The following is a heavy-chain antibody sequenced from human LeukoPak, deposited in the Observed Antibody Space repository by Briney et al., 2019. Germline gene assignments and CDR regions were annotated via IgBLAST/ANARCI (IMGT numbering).Heavy chain of an antibody. CDR1: GFTFSSYW. D-gene: IGHD6-13*01. J-gene: IGHJ4*02. CDR3: ARGSSWYYFDY. Sequence: GGSLRLSCAASGFTFSSYWMSWVRQAPGKGLEWVADIKQDGSDKYYVDSVKGRFTISRDNAKNSLYLQMNSLRAEDTAVYYCARGSSWYYFDYWGQGTLVTVSS. CDR2: IKQDGSDK. V-gene: IGHV3-7*04.